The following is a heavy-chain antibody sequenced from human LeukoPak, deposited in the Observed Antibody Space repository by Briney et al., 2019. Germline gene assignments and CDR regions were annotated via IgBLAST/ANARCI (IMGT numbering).Heavy chain of an antibody. CDR2: ISYSGGT. V-gene: IGHV4-59*01. CDR1: GDSIRSYQ. Sequence: SETLSLTCTVSGDSIRSYQWSWFRRPPGKGLEWFGYISYSGGTVYSPSLRSRVTISVDTSKSQFSLKLSSVTAADTAVYYCARVGRGDHTWGSYSFDYWGQGILVTVSS. CDR3: ARVGRGDHTWGSYSFDY. D-gene: IGHD3-16*01. J-gene: IGHJ4*02.